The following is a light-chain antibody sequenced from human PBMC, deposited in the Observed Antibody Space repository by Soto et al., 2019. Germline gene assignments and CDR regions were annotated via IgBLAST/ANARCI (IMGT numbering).Light chain of an antibody. Sequence: EIVLTQSPGTLSLSPGERATLSCRASQSVSSSYLAWYQQKPGQAPRLLIYGASSRATGIPDRFSGSGSGTDFTLTISRLEPEDFAVYYCQQYGSSQLTVGGGTKVDSK. CDR3: QQYGSSQLT. J-gene: IGKJ4*01. V-gene: IGKV3-20*01. CDR1: QSVSSSY. CDR2: GAS.